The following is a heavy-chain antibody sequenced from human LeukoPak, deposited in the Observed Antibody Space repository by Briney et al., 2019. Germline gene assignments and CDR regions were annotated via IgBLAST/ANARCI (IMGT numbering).Heavy chain of an antibody. CDR1: GGSISSYY. CDR3: ARHGRNYYDSSGYYQPWYGMDV. CDR2: IYYSAST. V-gene: IGHV4-59*08. J-gene: IGHJ6*02. Sequence: SETLSLTCTVSGGSISSYYWSCIRQPPVKGRGWLGYIYYSASTNYNPSLKSPLTISVDTSKNQFSLKLSSVTAADTAVYYCARHGRNYYDSSGYYQPWYGMDVWGQGTTVTVSS. D-gene: IGHD3-22*01.